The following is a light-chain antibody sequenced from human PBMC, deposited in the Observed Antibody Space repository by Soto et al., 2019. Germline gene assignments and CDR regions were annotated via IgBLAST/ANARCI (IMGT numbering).Light chain of an antibody. V-gene: IGKV3-20*01. Sequence: EIVFTQSPGTLSLSPGERATLSCRASQSVSRSYLAWYQKKPGQAPRLLIYGASTRATGIPDRFSGSGSGTDFTLTISRLEPEDFAVYCCQQYDTSPPTFGGGTKVDIK. CDR2: GAS. CDR3: QQYDTSPPT. CDR1: QSVSRSY. J-gene: IGKJ4*01.